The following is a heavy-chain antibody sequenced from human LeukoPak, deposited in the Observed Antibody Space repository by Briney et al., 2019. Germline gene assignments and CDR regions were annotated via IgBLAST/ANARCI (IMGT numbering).Heavy chain of an antibody. CDR2: INHGRST. J-gene: IGHJ4*02. CDR3: ARLGDGYNRPPGY. V-gene: IGHV4-34*01. Sequence: SETLSLTCAVYVGSFSGYYWSWIRQPPGKGLEWVGEINHGRSTNYNPSLKSRVTISVDTSKNQFSLKLTSVTAADTAVYYCARLGDGYNRPPGYWGQGTTVTVSS. CDR1: VGSFSGYY. D-gene: IGHD5-24*01.